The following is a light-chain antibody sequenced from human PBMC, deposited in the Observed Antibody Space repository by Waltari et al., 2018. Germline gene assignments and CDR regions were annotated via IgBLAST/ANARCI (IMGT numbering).Light chain of an antibody. CDR3: QQYHEWPYT. CDR2: AAF. Sequence: ETVMIQSPVTLSVSSGATVTLPYRASQRVSNNVAWYQQTPGQAPRLLIYAAFSRGNAIPARFGGSGSGTDFTLTIRPLQSEDFGVYYCQQYHEWPYTFGQGTKLE. V-gene: IGKV3-15*01. CDR1: QRVSNN. J-gene: IGKJ2*01.